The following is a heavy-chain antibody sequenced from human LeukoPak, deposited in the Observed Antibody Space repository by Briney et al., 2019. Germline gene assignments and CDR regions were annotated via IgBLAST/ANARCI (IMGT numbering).Heavy chain of an antibody. Sequence: SETLSLTCAVYGGSFSGYYWSWIRQPPGKGLEWIGEINHSGSTNYNPSLKSRVTISVDTSKNQFSLKLSSVTAADTAVYYCARLSSVIQGLYDSSGTGLDYWGQGTLVTVSS. CDR1: GGSFSGYY. CDR2: INHSGST. D-gene: IGHD3-22*01. CDR3: ARLSSVIQGLYDSSGTGLDY. V-gene: IGHV4-34*01. J-gene: IGHJ4*02.